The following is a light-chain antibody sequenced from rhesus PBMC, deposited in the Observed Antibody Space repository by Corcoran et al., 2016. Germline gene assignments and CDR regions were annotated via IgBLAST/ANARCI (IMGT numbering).Light chain of an antibody. J-gene: IGLJ1*01. CDR1: RSDVGVYNY. CDR3: FSYTSSSTYI. V-gene: IGLV2S7*01. CDR2: DVS. Sequence: QSAPTQPPSVYGSTGQSVTISCTGTRSDVGVYNYVSWYQQHPGKAHKLMIYDVSKRPSGVSDRFSGSKSGNTASLTISGLQAEDEADYYCFSYTSSSTYIFGAGTRLTVL.